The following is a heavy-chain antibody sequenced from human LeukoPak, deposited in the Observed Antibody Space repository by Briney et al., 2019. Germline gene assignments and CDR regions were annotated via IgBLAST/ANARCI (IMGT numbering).Heavy chain of an antibody. CDR2: IHHSGST. J-gene: IGHJ4*02. V-gene: IGHV4-39*01. D-gene: IGHD6-13*01. CDR3: ARLYSASWCFDY. CDR1: GGSLISTVYY. Sequence: SETLSLTCTVSGGSLISTVYYWAWIRQPPGKGLEWIGSIHHSGSTYYNPSLQSRVTISVDASKTQFSLKLNSVTAADTAVYYCARLYSASWCFDYWGQGALVTVSS.